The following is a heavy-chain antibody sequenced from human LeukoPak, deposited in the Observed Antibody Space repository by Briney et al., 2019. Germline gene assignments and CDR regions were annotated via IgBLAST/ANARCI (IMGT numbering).Heavy chain of an antibody. D-gene: IGHD4-23*01. Sequence: KPGGSLRLSCAASGFTFSDYYMSWIRQAPGKGLEWVSYITVSGSTIYYADSVKGRFTISRDNAKNSLYLQMNSLRAEDTAVYYCARPTTVVTRDAFDIWGQGTMVTVSS. CDR2: ITVSGSTI. J-gene: IGHJ3*02. CDR3: ARPTTVVTRDAFDI. CDR1: GFTFSDYY. V-gene: IGHV3-11*01.